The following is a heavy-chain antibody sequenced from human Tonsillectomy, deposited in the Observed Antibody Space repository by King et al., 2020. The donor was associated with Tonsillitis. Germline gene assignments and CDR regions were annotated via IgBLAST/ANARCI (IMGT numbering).Heavy chain of an antibody. J-gene: IGHJ4*02. CDR2: ISYDGSNK. V-gene: IGHV3-30-3*01. Sequence: VQLVESGGGVVQPGRSLRLSCAASGFTFSNYAMHWVRQAPGKGLEWVAVISYDGSNKYYADSVKGRFTISRDNSKNTLYLQMNSLRAEDTAVYYCARDLSPYCSGGSCSSFYYWGQGTLVTVSS. CDR3: ARDLSPYCSGGSCSSFYY. CDR1: GFTFSNYA. D-gene: IGHD2-15*01.